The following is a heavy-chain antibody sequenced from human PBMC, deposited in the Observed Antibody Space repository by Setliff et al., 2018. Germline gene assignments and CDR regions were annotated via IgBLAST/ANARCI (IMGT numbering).Heavy chain of an antibody. J-gene: IGHJ4*01. CDR1: GFTFSTYR. D-gene: IGHD2-8*01. CDR2: IWHDGTTK. Sequence: GGSLRLSCAASGFTFSTYRMHWVRQAPGKGLEWVAVIWHDGTTKIYADSVKGRFTISRDNSKNTLFLQMSSLRAADTAVYYCVKGTNVVMVYTGFDHWGQGTLVTVSS. V-gene: IGHV3-33*06. CDR3: VKGTNVVMVYTGFDH.